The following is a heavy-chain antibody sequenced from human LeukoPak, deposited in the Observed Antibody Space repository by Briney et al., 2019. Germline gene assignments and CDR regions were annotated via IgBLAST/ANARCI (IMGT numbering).Heavy chain of an antibody. J-gene: IGHJ4*02. D-gene: IGHD3-22*01. CDR2: ISSSGVST. V-gene: IGHV3-23*01. Sequence: GGTLRLSCAASGFSFSSYGMSWVRQAPEKGLEWVSAISSSGVSTYYADSVKGRFTISRDNAKNPLYLHMNSLRAEDTALYYCAREPYYDSSGYSPDYWGQGTLVTVSS. CDR3: AREPYYDSSGYSPDY. CDR1: GFSFSSYG.